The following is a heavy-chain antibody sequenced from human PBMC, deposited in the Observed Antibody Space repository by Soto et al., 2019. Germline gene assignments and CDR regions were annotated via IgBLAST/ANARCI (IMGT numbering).Heavy chain of an antibody. CDR3: ARVLQDAFDI. D-gene: IGHD1-26*01. CDR1: GGSISSYY. Sequence: QVQLQESGPGLVKPSETLSLTCTVSGGSISSYYWSWIRQPPGKGLEWIGYIYYSGSTTYNSSLNSRVNMSVDTSRNQFSLKLSSVTAADTAVYYCARVLQDAFDIWGQGTMVTVSS. V-gene: IGHV4-59*01. J-gene: IGHJ3*02. CDR2: IYYSGST.